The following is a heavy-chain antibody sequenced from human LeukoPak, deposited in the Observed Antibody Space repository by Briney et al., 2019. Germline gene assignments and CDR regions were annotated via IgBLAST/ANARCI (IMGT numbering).Heavy chain of an antibody. D-gene: IGHD5-24*01. CDR2: IKEDGSED. Sequence: GGSLRLSCAASGFTFSRAWMSWVRQAPGKGLEWVANIKEDGSEDFYADSVKGRFAISKDNAKNSLYLQMNNLRAEDTAMYYCARDADGYEDWGQGTLVIVSS. CDR3: ARDADGYED. J-gene: IGHJ4*02. V-gene: IGHV3-7*01. CDR1: GFTFSRAW.